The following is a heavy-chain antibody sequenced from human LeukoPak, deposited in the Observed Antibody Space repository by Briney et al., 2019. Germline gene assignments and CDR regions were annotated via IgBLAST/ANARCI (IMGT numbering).Heavy chain of an antibody. CDR1: GFTVSSNY. Sequence: PGGSLRLSCAASGFTVSSNYMSWVRQAPGKGLEWVSIIYNGGITYYADSVKGRFTISRDNSKNTLYLQMNSLRAEDTAVYYCASTPNDSSGSYGGFYFDYWGQGTLVTVSS. V-gene: IGHV3-53*01. CDR2: IYNGGIT. CDR3: ASTPNDSSGSYGGFYFDY. D-gene: IGHD3-22*01. J-gene: IGHJ4*02.